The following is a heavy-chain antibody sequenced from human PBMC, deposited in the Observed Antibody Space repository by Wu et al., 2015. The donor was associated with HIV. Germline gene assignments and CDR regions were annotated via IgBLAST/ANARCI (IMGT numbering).Heavy chain of an antibody. CDR2: ISVYNGKT. CDR3: ARDNMVRAEYFQH. V-gene: IGHV1-18*01. Sequence: QVHLLQSGAEVKKSGSSVRVSCKASGGTFSSYAISWVRQAPGQGLEWMGRISVYNGKTNFAQKFQDRVTMTTDTSTSTAYMELRSPGDPDDTAVYYCARDNMVRAEYFQHWARAPWSPSPQ. CDR1: GGTFSSYA. J-gene: IGHJ1*01. D-gene: IGHD3-10*01.